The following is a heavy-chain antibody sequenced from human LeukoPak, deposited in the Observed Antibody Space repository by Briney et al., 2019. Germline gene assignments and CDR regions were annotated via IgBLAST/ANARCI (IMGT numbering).Heavy chain of an antibody. CDR2: IYYSGST. V-gene: IGHV4-59*12. CDR1: GGSISSYY. CDR3: ARDRTYELVSQWLFTGGGAFDI. Sequence: SETLSLTCTVSGGSISSYYWSWIRQPPGKGLEWIGYIYYSGSTNYNPSLKSRVTISVDTSKNQFSLKLSSVTGADTAVYYCARDRTYELVSQWLFTGGGAFDIWGQGTMVTVSS. D-gene: IGHD3-22*01. J-gene: IGHJ3*02.